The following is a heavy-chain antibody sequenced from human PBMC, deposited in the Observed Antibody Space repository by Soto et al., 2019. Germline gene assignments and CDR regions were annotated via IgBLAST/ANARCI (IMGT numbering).Heavy chain of an antibody. Sequence: GGSLRLSCAASGFTFDDYAMRWVRQAPGKGLEWVSGISWNSGSIGYADSVKGRFTISRDNAKNSLYLQMNSLRAEDTALYYCARGGSGVAVAFPLDPWGQGTLVTVSS. CDR1: GFTFDDYA. J-gene: IGHJ5*02. D-gene: IGHD6-19*01. CDR2: ISWNSGSI. V-gene: IGHV3-9*01. CDR3: ARGGSGVAVAFPLDP.